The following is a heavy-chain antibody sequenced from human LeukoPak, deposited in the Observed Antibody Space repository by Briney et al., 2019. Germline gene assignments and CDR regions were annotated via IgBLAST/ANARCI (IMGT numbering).Heavy chain of an antibody. D-gene: IGHD3-9*01. J-gene: IGHJ3*02. CDR1: GFTITTYA. CDR2: ISDRGDST. Sequence: GGSQTLSCAASGFTITTYAMGWVRQAPGKGLEWVSVISDRGDSTHYIDSVKGRFTISRDSFKNTLYLQIDSLRGEDTAVYYCAKGRWGLTINNFDIWGQGTMVTVSS. CDR3: AKGRWGLTINNFDI. V-gene: IGHV3-23*01.